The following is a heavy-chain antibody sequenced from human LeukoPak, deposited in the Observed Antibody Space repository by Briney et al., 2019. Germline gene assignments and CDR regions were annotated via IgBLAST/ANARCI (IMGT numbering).Heavy chain of an antibody. CDR1: GGSFSGYY. V-gene: IGHV4-34*01. Sequence: NPSETLSLTCAVYGGSFSGYYWSWIRQPPGKGLEWIGEINHSGSTNYNPSLKSRVTISVDTSKNQFSLKLSSVTAADTAVYYCARASGVGNWFDPWGQGTLVTVSS. CDR2: INHSGST. CDR3: ARASGVGNWFDP. D-gene: IGHD2-8*01. J-gene: IGHJ5*02.